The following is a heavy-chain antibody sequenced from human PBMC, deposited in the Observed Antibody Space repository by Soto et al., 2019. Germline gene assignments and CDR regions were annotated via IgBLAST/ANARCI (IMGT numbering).Heavy chain of an antibody. CDR2: ISAYKGNT. V-gene: IGHV1-18*01. J-gene: IGHJ6*02. D-gene: IGHD3-10*01. Sequence: GASVKVSCQASGYTFTSYGISWVRQAPGQGVEWMGWISAYKGNTNYAQKFQGRVTMTTDTSTSTAYMELRSLRSDDTAVYYCARGLRLWFGGYYYYGMDVWGQGTTVTVSS. CDR1: GYTFTSYG. CDR3: ARGLRLWFGGYYYYGMDV.